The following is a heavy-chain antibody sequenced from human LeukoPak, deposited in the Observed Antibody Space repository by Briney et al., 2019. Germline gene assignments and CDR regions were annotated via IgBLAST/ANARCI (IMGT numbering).Heavy chain of an antibody. V-gene: IGHV4-34*01. D-gene: IGHD4-17*01. CDR3: ATGDYGDRDY. CDR2: INHSGST. J-gene: IGHJ4*02. Sequence: SETLSLTCAVYGGSFSGYYWSWIRQPPGKGLEWIGEINHSGSTNYNPSLKSRVTISVDTSKNQFSLKLSSVTAADTAVYYCATGDYGDRDYWGQGTLVTVSS. CDR1: GGSFSGYY.